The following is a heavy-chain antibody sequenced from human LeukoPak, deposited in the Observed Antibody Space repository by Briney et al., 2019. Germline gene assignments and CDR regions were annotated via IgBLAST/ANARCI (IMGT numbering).Heavy chain of an antibody. CDR1: GFTFSSYW. CDR2: IKQDGSEK. CDR3: ASEKWSPTSFDY. V-gene: IGHV3-7*01. J-gene: IGHJ4*02. Sequence: GGSLRLSCAASGFTFSSYWMSWVRQAPGKGLEWVVNIKQDGSEKYYVDSVKGRFTISRDNAKNSLYLQMNSLRAEDTAVYYCASEKWSPTSFDYWGQGTLVTVSS. D-gene: IGHD2-15*01.